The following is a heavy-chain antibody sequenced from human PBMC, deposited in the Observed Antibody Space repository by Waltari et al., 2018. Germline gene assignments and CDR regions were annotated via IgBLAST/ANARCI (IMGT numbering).Heavy chain of an antibody. J-gene: IGHJ4*02. CDR3: ARTYSSGWYGVN. CDR2: ISGSGSPV. D-gene: IGHD6-19*01. Sequence: WAASGFMFSDYYMSWIRQAPGKGLEWVSDISGSGSPVYYADSVKGRFTISRDNAKNSLYLQMNSLRVEDAGVYYCARTYSSGWYGVNWGQGTLVTVSS. V-gene: IGHV3-11*04. CDR1: GFMFSDYY.